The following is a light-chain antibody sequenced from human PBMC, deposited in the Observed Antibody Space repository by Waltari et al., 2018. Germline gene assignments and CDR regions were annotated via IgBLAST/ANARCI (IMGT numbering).Light chain of an antibody. CDR3: QVWDNGSDPLPV. V-gene: IGLV3-21*02. J-gene: IGLJ2*01. Sequence: SYILTQVPSVSVAPGQPARISCGGTHIRPKSVHCYQRKPGQAPVLVVYDYRDRPRGIPERFSGSNSGNTATLIISRAEAGDEADYYCQVWDNGSDPLPVFGGGTTLTVL. CDR2: DYR. CDR1: HIRPKS.